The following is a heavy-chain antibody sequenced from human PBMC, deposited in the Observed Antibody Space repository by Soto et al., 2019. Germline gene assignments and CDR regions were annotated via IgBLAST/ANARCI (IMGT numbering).Heavy chain of an antibody. CDR3: ARDLFPTYYYDSSGYYGGLHDAFDI. CDR1: WFTFNSYG. J-gene: IGHJ3*02. D-gene: IGHD3-22*01. V-gene: IGHV1-18*01. Sequence: ASVEVSWKAFWFTFNSYGISWGRQAPGQRLGGMGWVPAYNGNTNYAQKLQGRVTMSTDTSTSTAYMELRSLRSDDTAVYYCARDLFPTYYYDSSGYYGGLHDAFDIWGQGTMVTGSS. CDR2: VPAYNGNT.